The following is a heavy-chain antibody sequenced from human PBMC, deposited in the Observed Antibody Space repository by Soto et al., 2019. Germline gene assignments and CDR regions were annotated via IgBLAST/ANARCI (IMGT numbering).Heavy chain of an antibody. Sequence: GESLKISCKGSGNSFSNNWIGWVRQKPGEGLEWMGIIYAVDSDTKYSPSFQGQVTISADKSISTAYLQWSSLEASDTAMYYCATLDRSNSWSGFDYWGQGTLVTVSS. D-gene: IGHD6-19*01. CDR1: GNSFSNNW. J-gene: IGHJ4*02. CDR3: ATLDRSNSWSGFDY. CDR2: IYAVDSDT. V-gene: IGHV5-51*01.